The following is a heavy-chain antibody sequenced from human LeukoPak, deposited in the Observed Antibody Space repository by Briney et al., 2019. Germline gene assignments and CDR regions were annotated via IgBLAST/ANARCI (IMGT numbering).Heavy chain of an antibody. CDR2: ISWNSGSI. J-gene: IGHJ4*02. V-gene: IGHV3-9*01. D-gene: IGHD3-9*01. CDR3: AKDSTPPYYDILTGWFDY. Sequence: PGGSLRLSCAASGFTFDDYAMHWVRQAPGKGLEGVSGISWNSGSIGYADSVKGRFTISRDNAKNSLYLQMNSLRAEDTALYYCAKDSTPPYYDILTGWFDYWGQGTLVTVSS. CDR1: GFTFDDYA.